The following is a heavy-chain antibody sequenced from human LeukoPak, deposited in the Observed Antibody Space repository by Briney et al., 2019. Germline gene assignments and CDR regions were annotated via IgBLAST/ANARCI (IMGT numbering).Heavy chain of an antibody. CDR3: ARASGGGGTYYYYDMDV. CDR2: IKTDGSRT. Sequence: GGSLRLSCAASGFTFSSYWMHWVRQAPGKGLVWVSRIKTDGSRTNYADSVKGRFTISRDNAKNSLYLQMNSLRAEDTAVYYCARASGGGGTYYYYDMDVWGQGTTVTVSS. CDR1: GFTFSSYW. J-gene: IGHJ6*02. V-gene: IGHV3-74*01.